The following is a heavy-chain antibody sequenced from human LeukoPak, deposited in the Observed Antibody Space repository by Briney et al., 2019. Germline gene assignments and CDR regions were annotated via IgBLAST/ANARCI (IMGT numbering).Heavy chain of an antibody. V-gene: IGHV1-58*02. D-gene: IGHD3-10*01. Sequence: ASVTVSCKASGFTFTSSAMQWVRQARGQRLEWIGWIVVGSGNTNYAQKFQERVTITRDMSTSTAYMELSSLRSEDTAVYYCAATRAYYYGSGSYAFDIWGQGTMVTVSS. CDR1: GFTFTSSA. CDR2: IVVGSGNT. CDR3: AATRAYYYGSGSYAFDI. J-gene: IGHJ3*02.